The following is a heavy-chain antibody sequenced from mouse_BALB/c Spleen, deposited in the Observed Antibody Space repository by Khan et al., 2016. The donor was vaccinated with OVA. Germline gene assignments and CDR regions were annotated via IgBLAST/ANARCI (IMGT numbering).Heavy chain of an antibody. CDR1: GYSITSDYA. CDR2: ITYSGRT. J-gene: IGHJ3*01. D-gene: IGHD3-3*01. Sequence: EGQLQESGPGLVKPSQSLSLTCTVTGYSITSDYAWNWIRQFPGNRLEWMGYITYSGRTSYTPSLKSRISITRDTSKNQFFLQLNSVTIDDTATYCCSGGRAYWGQGTLVTVSA. V-gene: IGHV3-2*02. CDR3: SGGRAY.